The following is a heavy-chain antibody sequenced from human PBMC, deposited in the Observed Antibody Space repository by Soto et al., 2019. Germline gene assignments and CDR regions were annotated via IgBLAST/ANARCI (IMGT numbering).Heavy chain of an antibody. CDR2: ISAYNGNT. CDR1: GYTFTSYG. V-gene: IGHV1-18*01. J-gene: IGHJ6*02. D-gene: IGHD1-26*01. Sequence: GASVKVSCKASGYTFTSYGISWVRQAPGQGLEWMGWISAYNGNTNYAQKLQGRVTMTTDTSTSTAYMELRSLRSDDTAVYYCARGVSGSGSYYLYYYYGMDVWGQGTTVTVSS. CDR3: ARGVSGSGSYYLYYYYGMDV.